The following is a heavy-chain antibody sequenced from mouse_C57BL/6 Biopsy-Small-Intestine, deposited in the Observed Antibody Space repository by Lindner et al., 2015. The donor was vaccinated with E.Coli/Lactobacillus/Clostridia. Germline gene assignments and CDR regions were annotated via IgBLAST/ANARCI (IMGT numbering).Heavy chain of an antibody. CDR2: INPYYGSI. V-gene: IGHV1-39*01. J-gene: IGHJ4*01. D-gene: IGHD2-5*01. Sequence: VQLQESGAELVKPGASVKISCKASGYSFTGYNMNWVKQSHGKSLEWIGNINPYYGSISYNQKFKGKATLTVDKSSSTAYMQLNSLTSEDSAVYYCARGDSNYLYAMDYWGQGTSVTVSS. CDR1: GYSFTGYN. CDR3: ARGDSNYLYAMDY.